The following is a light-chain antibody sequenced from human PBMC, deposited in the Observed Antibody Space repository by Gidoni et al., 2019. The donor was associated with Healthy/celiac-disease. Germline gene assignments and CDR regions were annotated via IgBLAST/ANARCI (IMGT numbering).Light chain of an antibody. Sequence: DIQMTQSPSSLSASVGDRVTITCRASTNISSYVNWYQQKQGKAPKLLIYAASSLQSGVPSRFSGSGSGTDFTLTISSLQPEDFATYYYQQSYSTPWTFGQGTKVEIK. V-gene: IGKV1-39*01. J-gene: IGKJ1*01. CDR3: QQSYSTPWT. CDR1: TNISSY. CDR2: AAS.